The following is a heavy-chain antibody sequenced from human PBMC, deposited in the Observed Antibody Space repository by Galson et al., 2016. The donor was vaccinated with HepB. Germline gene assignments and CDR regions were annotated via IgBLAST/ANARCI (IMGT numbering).Heavy chain of an antibody. J-gene: IGHJ6*02. CDR3: ARFRCSWSNCYPALDV. V-gene: IGHV1-69*13. Sequence: SVKVSCKASADIFSSYGISWVRQAPGQGLEFMGRIIPLFGTTNYAQNFQGKVTISAEESTTTAYMELSSLRSEDTAVYFCARFRCSWSNCYPALDVWGQGTTVIVSS. CDR2: IIPLFGTT. CDR1: ADIFSSYG. D-gene: IGHD2-21*02.